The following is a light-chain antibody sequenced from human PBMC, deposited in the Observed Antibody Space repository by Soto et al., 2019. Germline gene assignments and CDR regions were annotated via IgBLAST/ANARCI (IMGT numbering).Light chain of an antibody. CDR1: QSITTY. Sequence: DVQMAQSPSSLSASIRDRVTITCRASQSITTYLNWYQQKPGKAPNLLIYAASSLQGGVPSRFSGSGSGTDFTLTISSLQPGDFATYYCQQTYSTAWTFGQGTKVDLK. V-gene: IGKV1-39*01. J-gene: IGKJ1*01. CDR3: QQTYSTAWT. CDR2: AAS.